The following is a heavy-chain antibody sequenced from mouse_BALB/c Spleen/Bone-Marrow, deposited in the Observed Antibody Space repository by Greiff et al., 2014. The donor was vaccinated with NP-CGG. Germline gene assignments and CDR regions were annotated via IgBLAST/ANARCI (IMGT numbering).Heavy chain of an antibody. CDR3: ARHESYGNYLYFDV. V-gene: IGHV1-62-2*01. CDR1: GYTFTEYT. Sequence: VKLMESGAGLVKPGASVKLSCKASGYTFTEYTIHWVKQRSGQGLEWIGWFYPGSGSIKYNEKFKDKATSTADKSSSTVYMELSRLTSEDSAVYFCARHESYGNYLYFDVWGAGTTVTVSS. CDR2: FYPGSGSI. J-gene: IGHJ1*01. D-gene: IGHD2-10*02.